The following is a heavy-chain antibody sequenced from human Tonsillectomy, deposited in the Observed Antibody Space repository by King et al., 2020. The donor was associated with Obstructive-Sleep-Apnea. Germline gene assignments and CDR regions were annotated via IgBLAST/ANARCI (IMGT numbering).Heavy chain of an antibody. V-gene: IGHV2-26*01. CDR2: IFSNDEK. CDR1: GFSLSNARMG. Sequence: TLQESGPVLVKPTETLTLTCTVSGFSLSNARMGVSWIRQPPGQALEWLAQIFSNDEKAYSTSLKNRLTISKDTSKSQVVLTMTNMDPVDTATYYCARYSSLHDAFDIWGQGTMVTVSS. D-gene: IGHD2-15*01. J-gene: IGHJ3*02. CDR3: ARYSSLHDAFDI.